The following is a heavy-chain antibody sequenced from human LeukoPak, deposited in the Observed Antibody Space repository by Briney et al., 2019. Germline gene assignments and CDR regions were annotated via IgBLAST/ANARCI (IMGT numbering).Heavy chain of an antibody. J-gene: IGHJ4*02. V-gene: IGHV3-23*01. D-gene: IGHD2-21*01. CDR2: IGYSGSDT. CDR1: GFTLSSYE. CDR3: AKAPVTSCRGAYCYPFDS. Sequence: GGSLRLSCIVSGFTLSSYEMTWFRQAPGKGLEWVSSIGYSGSDTHYADSVRGRFTISRGNSKNTLYLQMNSLRAEDAAVYFCAKAPVTSCRGAYCYPFDSWGQGTLVTVSS.